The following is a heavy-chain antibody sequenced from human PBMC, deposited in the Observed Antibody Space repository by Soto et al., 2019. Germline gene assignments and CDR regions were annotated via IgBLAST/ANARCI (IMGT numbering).Heavy chain of an antibody. D-gene: IGHD3-3*02. CDR2: ISHSGNS. CDR1: GDSINSSHW. Sequence: SETLSLTCAVSGDSINSSHWWNWVRQPPEKGLEWIGQISHSGNSIYNPSLTSRVTISVDKSKNHFSLKLTSVTAADTAVYYWADSHFWSRRWTDRRLAYWGQGTPVTVSS. V-gene: IGHV4-4*02. J-gene: IGHJ4*02. CDR3: ADSHFWSRRWTDRRLAY.